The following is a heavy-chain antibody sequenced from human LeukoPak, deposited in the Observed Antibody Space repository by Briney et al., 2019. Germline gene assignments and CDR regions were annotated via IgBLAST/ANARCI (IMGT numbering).Heavy chain of an antibody. V-gene: IGHV3-23*01. Sequence: PLGSRRLSCAASGFTFSSYAMSWVRQAPGKGLEWVSAISGSGGSTNSAESGRRRFTISRDNSKNTLYLQMNSLRAEDTAEYYCAKQGSGSYYNFDHWGQMTIVTVSS. D-gene: IGHD1-26*01. CDR2: ISGSGGST. CDR1: GFTFSSYA. CDR3: AKQGSGSYYNFDH. J-gene: IGHJ4*03.